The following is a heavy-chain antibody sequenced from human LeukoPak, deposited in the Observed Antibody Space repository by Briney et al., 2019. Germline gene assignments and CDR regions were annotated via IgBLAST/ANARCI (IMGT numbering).Heavy chain of an antibody. CDR3: ARVSIEEYSRYYFDY. CDR1: GFTFSSYG. V-gene: IGHV3-30*03. CDR2: ISYDGSNK. Sequence: PGGSLRLSCAASGFTFSSYGMHWVRQAPGKGLEWVAVISYDGSNKYYADSVKGRFTISRDNSKNTLYLQMNSLRAEDTAVYYCARVSIEEYSRYYFDYWGQGTLVTVSS. D-gene: IGHD6-6*01. J-gene: IGHJ4*02.